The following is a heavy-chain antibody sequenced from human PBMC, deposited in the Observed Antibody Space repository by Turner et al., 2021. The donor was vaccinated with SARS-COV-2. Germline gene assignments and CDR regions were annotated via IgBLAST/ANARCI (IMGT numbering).Heavy chain of an antibody. V-gene: IGHV3-30*03. CDR3: ATLWFGELLDY. J-gene: IGHJ4*02. CDR1: GFTFSRNG. Sequence: QVQLVESGGGVVKPGRSLRLSCAASGFTFSRNGMHWVRQAPGKGLEWVAVISYDGSNKYYADSVKGRFTISRDNSKNTLYLQMNSLRAEDTAVYYCATLWFGELLDYWGQGTLVTVSS. D-gene: IGHD3-10*01. CDR2: ISYDGSNK.